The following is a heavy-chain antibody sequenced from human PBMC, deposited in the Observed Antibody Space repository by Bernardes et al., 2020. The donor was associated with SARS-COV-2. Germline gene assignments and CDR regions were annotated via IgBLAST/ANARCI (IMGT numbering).Heavy chain of an antibody. D-gene: IGHD6-13*01. J-gene: IGHJ5*02. CDR1: GYTLTALS. CDR2: FDPEDGET. CDR3: ATAAAAGTVSWFDP. Sequence: ASVKVSCKVSGYTLTALSMHWVRQAPGKGLEWMGGFDPEDGETIYAQKFQGRVTMTEDTSTDTAYMELSSLRSEDTAVYYCATAAAAGTVSWFDPWGQGTLVTVSS. V-gene: IGHV1-24*01.